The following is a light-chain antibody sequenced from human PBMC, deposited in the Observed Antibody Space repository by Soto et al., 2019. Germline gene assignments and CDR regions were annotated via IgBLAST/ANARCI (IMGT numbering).Light chain of an antibody. CDR3: CSYVGSSLGV. V-gene: IGLV2-23*02. Sequence: QSVLTQPASVSGSPGQSITISCTGTSSDVGSYNLVSWYQQHPGKAPKLMIYEVSKRPSGVSNRFSGSKSGNTASLTISGLQAEDEADYYCCSYVGSSLGVFGGGTKLTVL. J-gene: IGLJ2*01. CDR1: SSDVGSYNL. CDR2: EVS.